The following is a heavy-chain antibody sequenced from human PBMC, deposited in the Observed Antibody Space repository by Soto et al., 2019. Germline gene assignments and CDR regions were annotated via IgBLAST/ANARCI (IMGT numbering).Heavy chain of an antibody. Sequence: GGSLRLSCAASGFTFSSYSMNWVRQAPGKGLEWVSYISRSSATIYYADFVKGRFTISRENAKNSLYLQMNSLRDEDTAVYYCASPLWFGEEQYIMDVWGQGTTVTVSS. J-gene: IGHJ6*02. CDR3: ASPLWFGEEQYIMDV. CDR2: ISRSSATI. CDR1: GFTFSSYS. V-gene: IGHV3-48*02. D-gene: IGHD3-10*01.